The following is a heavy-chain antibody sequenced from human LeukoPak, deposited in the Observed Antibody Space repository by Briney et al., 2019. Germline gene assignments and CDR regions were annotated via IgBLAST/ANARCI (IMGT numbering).Heavy chain of an antibody. V-gene: IGHV4-59*01. CDR3: ARDCGGDCYWWYFDY. Sequence: PSETLSLTCTVSGGSISSYYWSWLRQPPGKGREWMGYIYYSGSTNYNPSLKSRVTISVDTSKNQFSLKLSSVTAADTAVYYCARDCGGDCYWWYFDYWGQGTLVTVSS. J-gene: IGHJ4*02. CDR2: IYYSGST. D-gene: IGHD2-21*02. CDR1: GGSISSYY.